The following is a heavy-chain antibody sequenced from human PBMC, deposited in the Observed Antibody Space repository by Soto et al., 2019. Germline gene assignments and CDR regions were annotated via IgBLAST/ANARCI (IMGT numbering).Heavy chain of an antibody. CDR1: GFTFRTYA. Sequence: LRLSCAASGFTFRTYAMAWVRQTPGKGLQWVSTIRDDGSHTHYADSMEGRFTISRDNSKGTLYLQMNSLRAEDTALYYCARDVGGFNAMFDYWGQGTVVTVSS. CDR2: IRDDGSHT. CDR3: ARDVGGFNAMFDY. V-gene: IGHV3-23*01. J-gene: IGHJ4*02. D-gene: IGHD5-12*01.